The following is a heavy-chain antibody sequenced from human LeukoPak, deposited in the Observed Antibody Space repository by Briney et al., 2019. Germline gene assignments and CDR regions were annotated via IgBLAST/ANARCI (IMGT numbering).Heavy chain of an antibody. Sequence: SETLSLTCSVSGDSVTSTYWSWIRQAPGKGLEWIGYIHYSESTNYNPSLKSRVTVSIDTSKNQFSLKLSSVTAADTAMYYCARGDKVGITGYYFDYWGQGTLVTVSS. CDR3: ARGDKVGITGYYFDY. D-gene: IGHD5-12*01. CDR1: GDSVTSTY. V-gene: IGHV4-59*02. J-gene: IGHJ4*02. CDR2: IHYSEST.